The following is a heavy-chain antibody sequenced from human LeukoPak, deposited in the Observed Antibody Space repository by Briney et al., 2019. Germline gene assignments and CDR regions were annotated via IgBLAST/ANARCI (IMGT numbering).Heavy chain of an antibody. V-gene: IGHV3-30*02. Sequence: GGSLRLSCAASGFTLSSYGMHWVRQAPGKGLVWVAFIRYDGSNKYYADSVKGRFTISRDNSKNTLYLQMNSLRAEDTAVYYCAKYDFWSGYSGYFDYWGQGTLVTVSS. J-gene: IGHJ4*02. CDR1: GFTLSSYG. CDR2: IRYDGSNK. D-gene: IGHD3-3*01. CDR3: AKYDFWSGYSGYFDY.